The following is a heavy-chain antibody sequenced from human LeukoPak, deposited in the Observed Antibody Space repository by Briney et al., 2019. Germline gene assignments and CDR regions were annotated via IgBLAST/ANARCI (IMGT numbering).Heavy chain of an antibody. Sequence: SETLSLTCAVYGGSFSGYYWSWIRQPPGKGLEWIGEINHSGSTNYNPSLKSRVTISVDTSKNQFSLKLSSVTAADTAVYYCASCRKRGAGTFDYWGQGTLVTVSS. CDR3: ASCRKRGAGTFDY. D-gene: IGHD1-1*01. CDR1: GGSFSGYY. V-gene: IGHV4-34*01. CDR2: INHSGST. J-gene: IGHJ4*02.